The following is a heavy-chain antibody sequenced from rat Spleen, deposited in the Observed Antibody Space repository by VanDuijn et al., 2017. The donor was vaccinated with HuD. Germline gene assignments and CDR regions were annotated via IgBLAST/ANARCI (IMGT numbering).Heavy chain of an antibody. CDR1: GYSITSNY. CDR3: ATGGTYNSGYEIWFAY. J-gene: IGHJ3*01. Sequence: EVQLQESGPGLVKPSQSLSLTCSVTGYSITSNYWGWIRKFPGNKMEWMGYISYSGRTSYNPSLKSRISITRDTSKNQFFLQLNSVTTEDTATYYCATGGTYNSGYEIWFAYWGQGTLVTVSS. CDR2: ISYSGRT. D-gene: IGHD4-3*01. V-gene: IGHV3-1*01.